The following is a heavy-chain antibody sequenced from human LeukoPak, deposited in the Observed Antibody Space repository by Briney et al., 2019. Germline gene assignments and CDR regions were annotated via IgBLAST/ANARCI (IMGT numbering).Heavy chain of an antibody. CDR1: GFTFSSYG. Sequence: GGSLRLSCAASGFTFSSYGMHWVRQAPGKGLEWVAVIWYDGSNKYYADSVKGRFTISRDNSKNTLYLQMNSLRAEDTAVYYCARGLWFGEPQSDYWGQGTLVTVSS. CDR3: ARGLWFGEPQSDY. D-gene: IGHD3-10*01. CDR2: IWYDGSNK. J-gene: IGHJ4*02. V-gene: IGHV3-33*01.